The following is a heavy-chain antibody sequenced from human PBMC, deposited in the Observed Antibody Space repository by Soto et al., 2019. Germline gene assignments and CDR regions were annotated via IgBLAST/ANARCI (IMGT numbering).Heavy chain of an antibody. J-gene: IGHJ4*02. CDR3: TGEVASGY. Sequence: VQLVESGGGVVQPGRSLRLSCAASGFTVSSYGIHLVRQAPGKGLEWVAVISRDGGTKYYADSVKGRFTISRDNSRNTLFLEMNSLRGDDMAVYYCTGEVASGYWGQGTLVTVSS. CDR1: GFTVSSYG. CDR2: ISRDGGTK. D-gene: IGHD2-8*02. V-gene: IGHV3-30*03.